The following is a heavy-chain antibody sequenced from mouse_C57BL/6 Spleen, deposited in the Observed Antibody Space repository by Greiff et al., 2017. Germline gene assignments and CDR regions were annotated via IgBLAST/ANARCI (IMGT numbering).Heavy chain of an antibody. CDR3: ARLVSGYFYAMDY. D-gene: IGHD3-2*02. J-gene: IGHJ4*01. Sequence: QVQLQQSGPELVKPGASVKISCKASGYAFSSSWMNWVKQRPGKGLEWIGRIYPGDGDTNYNGKFKGKATLTAEKSSSTAYLQLSSLTSEDSAVYFCARLVSGYFYAMDYWGQGTSVTVSS. CDR1: GYAFSSSW. CDR2: IYPGDGDT. V-gene: IGHV1-82*01.